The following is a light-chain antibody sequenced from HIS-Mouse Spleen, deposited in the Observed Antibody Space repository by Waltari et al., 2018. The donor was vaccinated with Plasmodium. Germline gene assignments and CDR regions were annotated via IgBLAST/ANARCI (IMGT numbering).Light chain of an antibody. V-gene: IGKV1-8*01. Sequence: AIRITQSPSSFSASTADRVTTPCRVSQVISGYLAWYQQKPGKAPKLLIYAASTLQSGVPSRFSGSGSGTDFTLTISCLQSEDFATYYCQQYYSYLLTFGGGTKVEIK. J-gene: IGKJ4*01. CDR3: QQYYSYLLT. CDR2: AAS. CDR1: QVISGY.